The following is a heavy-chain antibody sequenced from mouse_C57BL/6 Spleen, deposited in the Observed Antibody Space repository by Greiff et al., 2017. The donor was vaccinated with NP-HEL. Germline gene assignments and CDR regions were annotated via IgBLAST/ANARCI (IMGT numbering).Heavy chain of an antibody. V-gene: IGHV1-15*01. CDR1: GYTFTDYE. Sequence: VQLQQSGAELVRPGASVTLSCKASGYTFTDYEMHWVKQTPVHGLEWIGAIDPETGGTAYNQKFKGKAILTADKSSSTAYMELRSLTSEDSAVYYCTRGETGTFAMDYWGQGTSVTVSS. CDR2: IDPETGGT. CDR3: TRGETGTFAMDY. D-gene: IGHD4-1*01. J-gene: IGHJ4*01.